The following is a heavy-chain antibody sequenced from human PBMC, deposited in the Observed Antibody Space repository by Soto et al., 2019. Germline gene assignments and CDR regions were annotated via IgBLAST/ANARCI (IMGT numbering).Heavy chain of an antibody. Sequence: ASETLSLTCTVSGGSISSYYWSWIRQPPGKGLEWIGYIYYSGSTNYNPSLKSRVTISVDTSKNQFSLKLSSVTAADTAVYYCARTGYSGSYYYYYGMDVWGQGTTVTVSS. CDR2: IYYSGST. J-gene: IGHJ6*02. CDR3: ARTGYSGSYYYYYGMDV. CDR1: GGSISSYY. V-gene: IGHV4-59*01. D-gene: IGHD1-26*01.